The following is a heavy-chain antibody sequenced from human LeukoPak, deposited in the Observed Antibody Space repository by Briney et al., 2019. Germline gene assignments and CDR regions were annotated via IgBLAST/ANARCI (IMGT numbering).Heavy chain of an antibody. D-gene: IGHD6-13*01. CDR2: IYYSGST. Sequence: SETLSLTCTVSGGSISSSSYYWGWIRQPPGKGLEWIGSIYYSGSTYYNPSLKSRVTISVDTSKNQFSLKLSSVTAADTAVYYCARRVHSSSWSSYFDYWGQETLVTVSS. V-gene: IGHV4-39*07. CDR1: GGSISSSSYY. J-gene: IGHJ4*02. CDR3: ARRVHSSSWSSYFDY.